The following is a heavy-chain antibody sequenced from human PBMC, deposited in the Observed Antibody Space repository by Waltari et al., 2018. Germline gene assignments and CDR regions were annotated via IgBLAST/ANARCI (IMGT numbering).Heavy chain of an antibody. CDR3: ARLAPRTYRSPVPGRHYYYGMDV. Sequence: EERLLESGGGLVQPGDSLRLSCAGSGFRFSNYWMHWVRQAQGKGLVWVARIGNDETSISYADSVKGRLTISRDNAKNTVYLQMKRLRVEDTAVYYCARLAPRTYRSPVPGRHYYYGMDVWGQGTTVTVSS. D-gene: IGHD3-10*01. CDR1: GFRFSNYW. V-gene: IGHV3-74*01. CDR2: IGNDETSI. J-gene: IGHJ6*02.